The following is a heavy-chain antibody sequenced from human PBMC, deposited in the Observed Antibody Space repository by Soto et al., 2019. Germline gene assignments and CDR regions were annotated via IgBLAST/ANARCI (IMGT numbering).Heavy chain of an antibody. V-gene: IGHV4-34*01. CDR2: INHSGST. Sequence: QVQLQQWGAGLLKPSETLSLTCAVYGGSFSGYYWSWIRQPPGKGLEWIGEINHSGSTNYNPSLKSRVTISVDTSKNQFSLQLSSVTAADTAVYYCAVGHWTGSDYWGQGTLVTVSS. J-gene: IGHJ4*02. D-gene: IGHD1-1*01. CDR1: GGSFSGYY. CDR3: AVGHWTGSDY.